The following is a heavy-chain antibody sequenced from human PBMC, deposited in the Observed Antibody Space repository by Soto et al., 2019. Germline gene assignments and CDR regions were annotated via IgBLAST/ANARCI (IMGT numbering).Heavy chain of an antibody. J-gene: IGHJ3*01. Sequence: EVQLTESGGGLVKPGGSLRLSCEGSGFNFRNFNMIWVRQAPGKGLEWVSSVSGSSSYIYYADSVKGRFTVSRDNANNLVFLQMNGLSREDTAMYYCARDLRGHYGPWGQGTMVTVSS. D-gene: IGHD4-17*01. V-gene: IGHV3-21*06. CDR1: GFNFRNFN. CDR2: VSGSSSYI. CDR3: ARDLRGHYGP.